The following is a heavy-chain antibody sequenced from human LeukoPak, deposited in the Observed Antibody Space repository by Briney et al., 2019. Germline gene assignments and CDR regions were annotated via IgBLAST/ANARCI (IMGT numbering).Heavy chain of an antibody. J-gene: IGHJ3*02. CDR1: GFTFSNAW. D-gene: IGHD2-2*02. CDR2: IKSKTDGGAT. Sequence: GGSLRLSCAASGFTFSNAWMSWVRQAPGKGLEWGGRIKSKTDGGATDYAAPVKGSFNISRDDSNNTLYLQMNSLKTEDTAVYYCTTVVPAAISDAFDIWGQGTMVTVSS. V-gene: IGHV3-15*01. CDR3: TTVVPAAISDAFDI.